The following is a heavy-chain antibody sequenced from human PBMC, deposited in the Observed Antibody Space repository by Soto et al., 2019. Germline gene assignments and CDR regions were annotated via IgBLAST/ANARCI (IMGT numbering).Heavy chain of an antibody. V-gene: IGHV3-30*18. CDR1: GFTFSTYG. CDR2: ISYDGSNK. Sequence: QVQLVESGGGVVQPGRSLRLSCAASGFTFSTYGMHWVRQAPGKGLEWVAVISYDGSNKYYADSVKGRFTISRDNSKNTLYLQMSSLRAEDTAVYYCAKGFSYSVIYYWCQGTLVTVSS. D-gene: IGHD2-21*01. CDR3: AKGFSYSVIYY. J-gene: IGHJ4*02.